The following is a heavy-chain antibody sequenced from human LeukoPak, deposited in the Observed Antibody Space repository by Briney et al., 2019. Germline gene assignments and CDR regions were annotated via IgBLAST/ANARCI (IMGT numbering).Heavy chain of an antibody. J-gene: IGHJ4*02. CDR3: ARNYYDSSGSS. V-gene: IGHV1-2*02. CDR1: GYTFTGYY. D-gene: IGHD3-22*01. CDR2: INPNSGGT. Sequence: GASVKVSCKASGYTFTGYYMHWVRQAPGQGLEWMGWINPNSGGTNYAQKFQGRVTMTRDTSISTAYMELSSLRSEDTAVYYCARNYYDSSGSSWGQGTLVTVSS.